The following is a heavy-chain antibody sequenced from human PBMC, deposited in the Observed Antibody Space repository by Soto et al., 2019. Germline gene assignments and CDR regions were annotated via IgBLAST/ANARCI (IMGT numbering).Heavy chain of an antibody. V-gene: IGHV4-4*02. J-gene: IGHJ4*02. CDR3: ARAPSFIAARGRGYFDY. Sequence: QVQLQESGPGLVKPSGTLSLTCAVSSGSISSSNWWSWVRQPPGKGLEWIGEIYHSGSTNYNPSLKSRVTISVDKSKNQFSLKLSSVTAADTAVYYCARAPSFIAARGRGYFDYWGQGTLVTVSS. CDR2: IYHSGST. D-gene: IGHD6-6*01. CDR1: SGSISSSNW.